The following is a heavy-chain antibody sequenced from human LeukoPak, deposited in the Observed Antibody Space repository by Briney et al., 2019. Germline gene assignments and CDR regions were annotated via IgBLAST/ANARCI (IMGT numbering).Heavy chain of an antibody. V-gene: IGHV4-59*08. CDR3: AGICIGYCSSTR. J-gene: IGHJ4*02. D-gene: IGHD2-2*03. CDR2: IDYRGST. CDR1: GGSISTYY. Sequence: SETLSLTCTVSGGSISTYYWSWIRQPPGKGLEWIAYIDYRGSTTYNPSLRSRVTISVDTSKNHFSLKLSSVTAADTAVYYCAGICIGYCSSTRWGQGTLVTVSS.